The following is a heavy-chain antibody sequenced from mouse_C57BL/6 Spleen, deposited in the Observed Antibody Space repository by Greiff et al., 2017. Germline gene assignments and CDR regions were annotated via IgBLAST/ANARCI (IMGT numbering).Heavy chain of an antibody. CDR2: ISYDGSN. CDR1: GYSITSGYY. Sequence: EVQLQESGPGLVKPSQSLSLTCSVTGYSITSGYYWNWIRQFPGNKLEWMGYISYDGSNNYNPSLKNRISITRDTSKNQFFLKLNSVTTEDTATYYCAREGWLPWYFDVWGTGTTVTVSS. J-gene: IGHJ1*03. D-gene: IGHD2-3*01. CDR3: AREGWLPWYFDV. V-gene: IGHV3-6*01.